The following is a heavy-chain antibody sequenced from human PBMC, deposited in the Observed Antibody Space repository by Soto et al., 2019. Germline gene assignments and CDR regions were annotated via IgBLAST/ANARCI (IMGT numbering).Heavy chain of an antibody. Sequence: ASVKVSCKASGYTFTGYYMHWVRQAPGQGLEWMGWINPNSGGTNYAQKFQGWVTMTRDTAISTAYMELSRLRSDDTAVYYCARAPITGSRHGYYNYYYYMDVWGTGTTVTVSS. J-gene: IGHJ6*03. CDR3: ARAPITGSRHGYYNYYYYMDV. D-gene: IGHD1-20*01. CDR1: GYTFTGYY. CDR2: INPNSGGT. V-gene: IGHV1-2*04.